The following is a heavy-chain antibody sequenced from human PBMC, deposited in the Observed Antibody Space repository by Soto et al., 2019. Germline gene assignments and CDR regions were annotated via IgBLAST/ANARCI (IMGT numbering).Heavy chain of an antibody. V-gene: IGHV1-2*02. CDR3: ARKLELRGSYYYYYDMDV. CDR2: INPNSGCT. CDR1: GYTFTDYY. J-gene: IGHJ6*02. D-gene: IGHD1-7*01. Sequence: GASVKVSFKASGYTFTDYYMHWLRQAPGQGLEWMGWINPNSGCTNYAQKFQGRVTMTRDTSISTAYMELSRLRSDDTAVYYCARKLELRGSYYYYYDMDVWGQGTTVTVSS.